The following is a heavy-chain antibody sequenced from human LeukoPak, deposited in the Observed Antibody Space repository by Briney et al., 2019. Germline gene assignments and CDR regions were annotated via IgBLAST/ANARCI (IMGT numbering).Heavy chain of an antibody. J-gene: IGHJ4*02. D-gene: IGHD3-22*01. CDR3: ARDPEVVAMHYLDY. CDR2: IGGIGGST. Sequence: GGSLRLSCAASGFTFSSHAMSWVRQAPGKGLEWVSAIGGIGGSTYYADSVKGRFTISRDNSKNTLYLQMNSLRAEDTGLYFCARDPEVVAMHYLDYWGQGPLVNVSS. CDR1: GFTFSSHA. V-gene: IGHV3-23*01.